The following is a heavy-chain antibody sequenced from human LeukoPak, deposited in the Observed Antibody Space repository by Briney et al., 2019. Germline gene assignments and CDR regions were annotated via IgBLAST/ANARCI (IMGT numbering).Heavy chain of an antibody. CDR1: GFTFSRYW. D-gene: IGHD2-15*01. CDR3: ATAGGDGSRMGFDP. J-gene: IGHJ5*02. CDR2: ISADGSVT. Sequence: GGSLRLSCADSGFTFSRYWMHWVRQPPGKWLVWVSCISADGSVTRYADSVKGRFTISRDNTKSTLYLQMHSLRAEDTAVYYCATAGGDGSRMGFDPWGQGTLVTVSS. V-gene: IGHV3-74*01.